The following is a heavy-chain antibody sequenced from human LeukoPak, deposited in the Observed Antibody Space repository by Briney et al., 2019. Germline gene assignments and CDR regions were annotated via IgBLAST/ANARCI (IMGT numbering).Heavy chain of an antibody. V-gene: IGHV3-30*18. CDR1: GFTFSSYG. J-gene: IGHJ4*02. CDR2: ISYDGSNK. CDR3: AKGRYYDSSGYPIDY. Sequence: PGGSLRLSCAASGFTFSSYGMHWVRQAPGKGLEWVAVISYDGSNKYYADSVKGRFTISRDTSKNTLYLQMNSLRAEDTAIYYCAKGRYYDSSGYPIDYWGQGTLVTVSS. D-gene: IGHD3-22*01.